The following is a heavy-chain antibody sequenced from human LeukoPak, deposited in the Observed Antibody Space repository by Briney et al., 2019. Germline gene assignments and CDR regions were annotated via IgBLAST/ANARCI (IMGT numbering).Heavy chain of an antibody. D-gene: IGHD4-17*01. CDR1: GFTFSSYS. CDR3: ARDREGDYGSLYY. Sequence: PGGSLRLSCAASGFTFSSYSMNWVRQAPGKGLEWVSYISSSSSTIYYADSVKGRFTIYRDNAKNSLYLQMNSLRAEDTAVYYCARDREGDYGSLYYWGQGTLVTVSS. CDR2: ISSSSSTI. V-gene: IGHV3-48*01. J-gene: IGHJ4*02.